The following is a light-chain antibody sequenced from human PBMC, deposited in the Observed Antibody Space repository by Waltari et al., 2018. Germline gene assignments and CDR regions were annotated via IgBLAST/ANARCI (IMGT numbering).Light chain of an antibody. CDR2: DVT. J-gene: IGLJ2*01. Sequence: QSALTQPASVSGSPGQSITISCTGTSSDVGGYNYVSWYQQYPAKAPKLMIYDVTYRPSGVATRFSGSKSGNTASLTISGLQAEDDAHYYCSSYTTTGTVIFGGGTKLTVL. V-gene: IGLV2-14*03. CDR1: SSDVGGYNY. CDR3: SSYTTTGTVI.